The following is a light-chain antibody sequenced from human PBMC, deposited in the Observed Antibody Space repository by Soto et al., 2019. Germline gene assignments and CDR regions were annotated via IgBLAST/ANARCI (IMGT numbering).Light chain of an antibody. V-gene: IGKV1-8*01. J-gene: IGKJ4*01. CDR3: QQYYSYPRT. Sequence: AIRMTQSPSSFSASTGDRVTITCRASQGISSYLAWYHQKPGKAPKLLIYAASTLQSGVPSRFSGSGSGTDFTLTISCLQSEDFATYYCQQYYSYPRTFGGGTKVEIK. CDR1: QGISSY. CDR2: AAS.